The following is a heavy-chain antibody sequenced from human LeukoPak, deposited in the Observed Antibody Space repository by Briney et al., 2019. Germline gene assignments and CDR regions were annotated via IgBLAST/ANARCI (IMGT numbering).Heavy chain of an antibody. CDR2: VRYDESTK. CDR3: AKDVPAAYFDY. Sequence: PGGSLRLSCAASGFTFSNYGMHWVRQAPGKGLEWVAFVRYDESTKFYADSVKGRFTISRDNSKTTLHLQMNSLRAEDTAVYYCAKDVPAAYFDYWGQGTLVTVSS. D-gene: IGHD2-2*01. V-gene: IGHV3-30*02. CDR1: GFTFSNYG. J-gene: IGHJ4*02.